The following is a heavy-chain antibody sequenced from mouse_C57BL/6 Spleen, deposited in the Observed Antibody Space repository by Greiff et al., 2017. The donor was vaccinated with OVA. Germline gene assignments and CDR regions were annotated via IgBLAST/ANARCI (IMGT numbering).Heavy chain of an antibody. J-gene: IGHJ3*01. Sequence: QVQLQQSGAELVKPGASVKISCKASGYAFSSYWMNWVKQRPGKGLEWIGQIYPGDGDTNYNGKFKGKATLTADKSSSTAYMQLSSLTSEDSAVYFCARYYYDYDRGIAYWGQGTLVTVSA. CDR2: IYPGDGDT. V-gene: IGHV1-80*01. CDR3: ARYYYDYDRGIAY. CDR1: GYAFSSYW. D-gene: IGHD2-4*01.